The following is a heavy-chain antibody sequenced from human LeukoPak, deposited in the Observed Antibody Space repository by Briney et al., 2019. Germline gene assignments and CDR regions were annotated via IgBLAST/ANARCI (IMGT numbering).Heavy chain of an antibody. CDR2: XNPSTGGT. Sequence: ASVKVSCKTSGYTFTDSYLHWVRQVPGQGLXWMGWXNPSTGGTKSAQQFEGRVTMTRDTSNTTGYLELRSLRLDDTATYYCARGGAFCSITTCHEFDHWGQGTLVIVSS. J-gene: IGHJ4*02. D-gene: IGHD2-2*01. CDR1: GYTFTDSY. CDR3: ARGGAFCSITTCHEFDH. V-gene: IGHV1-2*02.